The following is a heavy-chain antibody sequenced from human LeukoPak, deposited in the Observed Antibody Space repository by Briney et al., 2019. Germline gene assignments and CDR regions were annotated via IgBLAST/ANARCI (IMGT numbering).Heavy chain of an antibody. D-gene: IGHD3-22*01. CDR1: GFTVSSNY. J-gene: IGHJ2*01. V-gene: IGHV3-53*01. CDR2: IYSGGST. CDR3: ARVTVYYSDSSGYYVNWYFDL. Sequence: GGSLRLSCAASGFTVSSNYMSWVRQAPGKGLEWVSVIYSGGSTYYADSVKGRFTISRDNSKNTLYLQMNSLRAEDTAVYYCARVTVYYSDSSGYYVNWYFDLWGRGTLVTVSS.